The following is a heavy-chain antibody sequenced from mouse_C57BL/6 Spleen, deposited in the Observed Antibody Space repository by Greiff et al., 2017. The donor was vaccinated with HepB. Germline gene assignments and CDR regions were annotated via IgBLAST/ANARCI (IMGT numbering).Heavy chain of an antibody. CDR3: ARGGDYYGPFAY. CDR2: ISYDGSN. CDR1: GYSITSGYY. D-gene: IGHD1-1*01. J-gene: IGHJ3*01. V-gene: IGHV3-6*01. Sequence: EVQLQESGPGLVKPSQSLSLTCSVTGYSITSGYYWNWIRQFPVNKLEWMGYISYDGSNNYNPSLKNRISITRDTSKNQFFLKLNSVTTEDTATYYCARGGDYYGPFAYWGQGTLVTVSA.